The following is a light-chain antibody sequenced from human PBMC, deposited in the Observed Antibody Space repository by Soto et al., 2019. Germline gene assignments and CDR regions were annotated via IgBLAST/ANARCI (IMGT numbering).Light chain of an antibody. V-gene: IGLV2-14*01. CDR1: SSDVGNYKY. CDR2: EVS. J-gene: IGLJ2*01. Sequence: HSALTQPASVSGSPGQSITISCTGTSSDVGNYKYVSWYQQHPGKAPKLMIYEVSNRPSGVSNRFSGSKSGNTASLTISGLQAEDEADYYCSSYTTSSTVVFGGGTKLTVL. CDR3: SSYTTSSTVV.